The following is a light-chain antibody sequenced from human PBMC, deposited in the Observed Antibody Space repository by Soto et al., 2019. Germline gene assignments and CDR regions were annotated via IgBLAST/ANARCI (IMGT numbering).Light chain of an antibody. Sequence: DAVLTQSPLSLPVTLGQPAAISCRSSQSLVHSDGKAYLIWFQQRPGQSPRRLIYQVSRRDAGVPDRFRGRGSGTDFTLIISRVEAEDVGVYYCMQGTHWPWTFGQGTKVEIK. CDR2: QVS. CDR1: QSLVHSDGKAY. CDR3: MQGTHWPWT. V-gene: IGKV2-30*02. J-gene: IGKJ1*01.